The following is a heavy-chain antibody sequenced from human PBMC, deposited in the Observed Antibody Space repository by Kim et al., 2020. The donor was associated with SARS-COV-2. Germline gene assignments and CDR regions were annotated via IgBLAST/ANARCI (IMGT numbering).Heavy chain of an antibody. D-gene: IGHD5-18*01. V-gene: IGHV1-69*04. J-gene: IGHJ6*02. Sequence: SVKVSCKASGGTFSSYAISWVRQAPGQGLEWMGRIIPILGIANYAQKFQGRVTITADKSTSTAYMELSSLRSEDTAVYYCARDENVDTAMEDYYYYGMDVWGQGTTVTVSS. CDR3: ARDENVDTAMEDYYYYGMDV. CDR1: GGTFSSYA. CDR2: IIPILGIA.